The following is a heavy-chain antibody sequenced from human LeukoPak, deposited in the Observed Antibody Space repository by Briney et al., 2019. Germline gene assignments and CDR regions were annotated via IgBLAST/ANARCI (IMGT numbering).Heavy chain of an antibody. V-gene: IGHV4-4*09. CDR2: IYTSGST. CDR3: ARLVPAALQTGWFDP. J-gene: IGHJ5*02. CDR1: GGSISSYY. Sequence: SETLSLTCTVSGGSISSYYWSWIRQPPGKGLEWIGYIYTSGSTNYNPSLKSRVTISVDASKNQFSLKLSSVTAADTAVYYCARLVPAALQTGWFDPWGQGTLVTVSS. D-gene: IGHD2-2*01.